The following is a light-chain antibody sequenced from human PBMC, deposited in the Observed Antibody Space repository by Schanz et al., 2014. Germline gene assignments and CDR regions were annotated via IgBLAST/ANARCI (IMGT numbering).Light chain of an antibody. CDR3: LLYMSSVNGV. CDR2: GNI. Sequence: QSVLTQPPSVSGAPGQRVTISCTGNSSNIGAGYDVHWYQQLPGTAPKVLIYGNINRPSGVPDRFSGSNLGTKASLAISGAQADDEADYYCLLYMSSVNGVFGTGTKLTVL. V-gene: IGLV1-40*01. J-gene: IGLJ1*01. CDR1: SSNIGAGYD.